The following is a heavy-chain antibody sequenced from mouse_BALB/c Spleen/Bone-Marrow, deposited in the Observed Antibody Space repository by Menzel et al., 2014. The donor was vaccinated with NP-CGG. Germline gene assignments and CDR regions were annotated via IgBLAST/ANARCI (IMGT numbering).Heavy chain of an antibody. CDR1: GYAFSSYW. J-gene: IGHJ2*01. CDR2: IYPGDGDT. CDR3: AFGNYDFDY. D-gene: IGHD2-1*01. V-gene: IGHV1-80*01. Sequence: QVQLQQPGAELVRPGSSVKISCKASGYAFSSYWMNWVKQRPGQGLEWIGQIYPGDGDTNYSGKFKGKATLTADESSSTACMQLSSLTSEDSAVYFCAFGNYDFDYWGQGTTLTVSS.